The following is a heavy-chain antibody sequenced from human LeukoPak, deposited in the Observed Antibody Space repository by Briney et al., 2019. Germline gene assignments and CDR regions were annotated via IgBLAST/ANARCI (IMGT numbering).Heavy chain of an antibody. CDR1: GYTLTELS. J-gene: IGHJ5*02. CDR3: AIRPYRYCSSTSCRSIPWFDP. V-gene: IGHV1-24*01. D-gene: IGHD2-2*01. CDR2: FDPEDGET. Sequence: ASVKVSCKVSGYTLTELSMHWVRQAPGKGLEWMGGFDPEDGETIYAQKFQGRVTMTEDTSTDTAYMELSSLRSEDTAVYYCAIRPYRYCSSTSCRSIPWFDPWGQGTLVTVSS.